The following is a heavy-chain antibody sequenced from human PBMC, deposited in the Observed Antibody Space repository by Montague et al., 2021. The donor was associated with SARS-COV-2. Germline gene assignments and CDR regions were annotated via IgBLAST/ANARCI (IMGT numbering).Heavy chain of an antibody. CDR1: GGSISSYY. V-gene: IGHV4-59*12. D-gene: IGHD3-22*01. CDR3: ARDRERYDASDYSGVYYYGMDV. Sequence: SETLSLTCTVSGGSISSYYWSWIRQPPGKGLEWIGYIYYSGSTSYNASLKSRVTISLDTSKNQFSLKLSSVTAADTAVYYCARDRERYDASDYSGVYYYGMDVWGQGTTVTVSS. CDR2: IYYSGST. J-gene: IGHJ6*02.